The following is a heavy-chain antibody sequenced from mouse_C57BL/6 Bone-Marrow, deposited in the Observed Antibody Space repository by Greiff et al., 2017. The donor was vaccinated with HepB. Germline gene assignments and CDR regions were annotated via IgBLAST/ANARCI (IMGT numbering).Heavy chain of an antibody. CDR2: IDPSDSYT. D-gene: IGHD2-14*01. Sequence: QVQLQQPGAELVMPGASVKLSCKASGYTFTSYWMHWVKQRPGQGLEWIGEIDPSDSYTNYNQKFKGKSTLTVDKSSSTAYMQLSSLTSEDSAVYHCARRYGGGYWYFDVWGTGTTVTVSS. CDR3: ARRYGGGYWYFDV. J-gene: IGHJ1*03. CDR1: GYTFTSYW. V-gene: IGHV1-69*01.